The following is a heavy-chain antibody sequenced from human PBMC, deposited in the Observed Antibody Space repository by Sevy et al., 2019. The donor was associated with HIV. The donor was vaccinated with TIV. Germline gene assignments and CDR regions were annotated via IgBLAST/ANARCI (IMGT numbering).Heavy chain of an antibody. D-gene: IGHD2-2*01. V-gene: IGHV3-23*01. CDR2: ISGSGGST. Sequence: GGCLRLSCAASGFTFSSYAMSWVRQAPGKGLEWVSAISGSGGSTYYADSVKGRFTISRDNSKNTLYLQMNSLRAEDAAVYYCAKGGDSISTSCYSDYWGQGTLVTVSS. J-gene: IGHJ4*02. CDR1: GFTFSSYA. CDR3: AKGGDSISTSCYSDY.